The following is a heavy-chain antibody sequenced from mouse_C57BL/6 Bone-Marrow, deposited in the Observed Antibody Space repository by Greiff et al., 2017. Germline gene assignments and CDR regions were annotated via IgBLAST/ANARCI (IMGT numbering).Heavy chain of an antibody. V-gene: IGHV1-55*01. D-gene: IGHD4-1*01. CDR3: ARSWTGTWFAY. CDR2: IYPGSGST. J-gene: IGHJ3*01. Sequence: QFQLQQPGAELVKPGASVKMSCKASGYTFTSYWITWVKQRPGQGLEWIGDIYPGSGSTNYNEKFKSKATLTVDTSSSTAYMQLSSLTSEDSSVYYCARSWTGTWFAYWGQGTLVTVSA. CDR1: GYTFTSYW.